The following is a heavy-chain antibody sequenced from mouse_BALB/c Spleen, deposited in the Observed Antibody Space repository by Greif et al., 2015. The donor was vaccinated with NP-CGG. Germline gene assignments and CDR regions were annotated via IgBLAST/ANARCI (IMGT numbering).Heavy chain of an antibody. CDR3: AREEGLDYGDFDY. V-gene: IGHV2-9*02. D-gene: IGHD2-4*01. CDR2: IRAGGST. CDR1: GFSLTSYG. J-gene: IGHJ2*01. Sequence: VMLVESGPGLVAPSQSLSITCTVSGFSLTSYGVHWVRQPPGKGLEWLGVIRAGGSTNYNSALMSRLSISKDNSKSQVFLKMNSLQTDDTAMYYCAREEGLDYGDFDYWGQGTTLTVSS.